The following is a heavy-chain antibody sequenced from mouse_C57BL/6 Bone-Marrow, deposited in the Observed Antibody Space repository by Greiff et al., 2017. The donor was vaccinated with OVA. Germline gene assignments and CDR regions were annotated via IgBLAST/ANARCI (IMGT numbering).Heavy chain of an antibody. CDR1: GFTFSSYA. V-gene: IGHV5-4*03. CDR2: ISDGGSYT. J-gene: IGHJ4*01. CDR3: ARGSRYYAMDY. Sequence: EVKLVESGAGLVKPGGSLKLSCAASGFTFSSYAMSWVRQTPEKRLEWVATISDGGSYTYYTDNVKGRFTISRDNAENNLYLQMSHLKSEDTALYYCARGSRYYAMDYWGQGTSVTVSS.